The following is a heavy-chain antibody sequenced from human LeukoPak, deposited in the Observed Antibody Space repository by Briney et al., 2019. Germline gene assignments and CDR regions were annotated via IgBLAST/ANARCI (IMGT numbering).Heavy chain of an antibody. CDR3: ARGAKYYDSSGYYLYYFDY. V-gene: IGHV3-23*01. Sequence: ETLSLTCAVSGGSISSSNWWSWVRQAPGKGLEWVSAISGSGGSTYYADSVKGRFTISRDNSKNTLYLQMNSLRAEDTAVYYCARGAKYYDSSGYYLYYFDYWGQGTLVTVSS. CDR1: GGSISSSN. J-gene: IGHJ4*02. CDR2: ISGSGGST. D-gene: IGHD3-22*01.